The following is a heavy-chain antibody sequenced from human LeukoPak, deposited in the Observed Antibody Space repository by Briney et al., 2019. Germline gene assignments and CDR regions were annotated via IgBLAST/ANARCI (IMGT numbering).Heavy chain of an antibody. CDR1: GFSLSSYG. CDR3: VTNWPVC. CDR2: FSSSGDTI. Sequence: AVSLRLSCEASGFSLSSYGMHWARQGPGKGPEWLSYFSSSGDTIYYADSVKGRFTISRDNAKNSLYLQMNSLKAEDTAIYYCVTNWPVCWGPGTLVTVSS. V-gene: IGHV3-48*01. J-gene: IGHJ4*02. D-gene: IGHD3-16*01.